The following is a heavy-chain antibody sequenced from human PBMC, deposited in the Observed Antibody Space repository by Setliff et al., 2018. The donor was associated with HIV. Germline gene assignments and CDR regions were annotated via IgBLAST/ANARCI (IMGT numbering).Heavy chain of an antibody. CDR1: GGSISTYF. J-gene: IGHJ4*02. CDR2: IYTSGST. Sequence: SETLSLTCTVSGGSISTYFWTWIRQPPGKGLEWIGYIYTSGSTNYNPSLKSRVTISVDTSKNQFSLKLSSVTAADTAVYYCARDSDGSSYYHFAHWSQGTLVTVSS. D-gene: IGHD3-22*01. CDR3: ARDSDGSSYYHFAH. V-gene: IGHV4-4*08.